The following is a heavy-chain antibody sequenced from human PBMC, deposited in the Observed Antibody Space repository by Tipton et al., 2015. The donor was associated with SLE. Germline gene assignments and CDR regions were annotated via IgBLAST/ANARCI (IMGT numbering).Heavy chain of an antibody. Sequence: TLSLTCTVSGGSISSYYWSWIRQPPGKGLEWIGYIYYSGGTNYNPSLKSRVTISVNTSKNQFSLKLSYVTAADTAVYYCARRGDGYTIFDYWGQGTLVTVSS. D-gene: IGHD5-24*01. V-gene: IGHV4-59*08. CDR1: GGSISSYY. J-gene: IGHJ4*02. CDR3: ARRGDGYTIFDY. CDR2: IYYSGGT.